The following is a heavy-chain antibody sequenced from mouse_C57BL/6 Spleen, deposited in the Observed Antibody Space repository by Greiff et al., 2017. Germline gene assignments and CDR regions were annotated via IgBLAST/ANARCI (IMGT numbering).Heavy chain of an antibody. CDR1: GYTFTSYN. CDR2: IYPGNGDT. D-gene: IGHD1-1*01. Sequence: QVQLKESGAELVRPGASVKMSCKASGYTFTSYNMHWVKQTPRQGLEWIGAIYPGNGDTSYNQKFKGKATLTVHKSSSTAYMHLSSLTSEDSAVYFCARGVYYYGKSPRYFDVWAQGPRSPSPQ. J-gene: IGHJ1*03. CDR3: ARGVYYYGKSPRYFDV. V-gene: IGHV1-12*01.